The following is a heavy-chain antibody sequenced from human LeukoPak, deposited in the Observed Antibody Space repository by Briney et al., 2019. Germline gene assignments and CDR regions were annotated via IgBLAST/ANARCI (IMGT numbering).Heavy chain of an antibody. CDR2: VFSSGST. CDR3: TRGGWLRFDY. D-gene: IGHD5-12*01. V-gene: IGHV4-59*01. Sequence: SETLSLTCTVSGVSMRSYYWSWIRQPPGKGLEWIGYVFSSGSTDHNPSLKSRVTMSVVTSRNQFSLNLRSVTAADTAVYYCTRGGWLRFDYWGQGILVTVSS. J-gene: IGHJ4*02. CDR1: GVSMRSYY.